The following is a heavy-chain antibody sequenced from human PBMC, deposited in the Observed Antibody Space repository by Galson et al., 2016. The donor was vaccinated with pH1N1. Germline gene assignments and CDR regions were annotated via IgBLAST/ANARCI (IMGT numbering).Heavy chain of an antibody. CDR1: GFTFTTYG. Sequence: SVKVSCKASGFTFTTYGFTWVRQAPGQGLEWMGWISGNNGDSHYAQEVKGRVTVTIDTSTSTAYLEVRGLTSDDTAVYYCARKGTGWPLDYWGQGTLVTVSS. V-gene: IGHV1-18*01. CDR2: ISGNNGDS. CDR3: ARKGTGWPLDY. J-gene: IGHJ4*02. D-gene: IGHD7-27*01.